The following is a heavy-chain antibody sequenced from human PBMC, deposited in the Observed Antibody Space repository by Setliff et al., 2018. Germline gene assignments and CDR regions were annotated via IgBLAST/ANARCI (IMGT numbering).Heavy chain of an antibody. CDR1: GGSISSGGYY. CDR2: FYYSGST. J-gene: IGHJ4*02. D-gene: IGHD3-10*01. CDR3: ARGDASIIGGGYFDH. V-gene: IGHV4-31*01. Sequence: SETLSLTCTVSGGSISSGGYYWSWIRQHPGKGLEWIGYFYYSGSTSYNPSLKSLVTISVDTSKNQFSLKLRSVTAADTAVYYCARGDASIIGGGYFDHWGQGTLVTAPQ.